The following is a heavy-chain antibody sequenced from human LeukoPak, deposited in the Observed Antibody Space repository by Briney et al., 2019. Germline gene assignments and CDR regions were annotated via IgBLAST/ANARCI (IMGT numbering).Heavy chain of an antibody. CDR1: GFTFSSYD. Sequence: GGSLRLSCAASGFTFSSYDMSWVRQAPGKGLEWVSGIRNSGFSTFYADSVKGRFTISRDNSKNTLYLQMHSLRADDTAVYYCAKWPVLICMDVWGQGTTVTVSS. V-gene: IGHV3-23*01. CDR3: AKWPVLICMDV. CDR2: IRNSGFST. J-gene: IGHJ6*02.